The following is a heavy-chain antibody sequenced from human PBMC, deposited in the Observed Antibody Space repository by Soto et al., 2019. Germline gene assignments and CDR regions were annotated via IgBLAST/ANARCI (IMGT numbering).Heavy chain of an antibody. CDR1: GFTFSSYG. D-gene: IGHD5-12*01. J-gene: IGHJ4*02. CDR2: ISYDGSNK. V-gene: IGHV3-30*18. CDR3: AKDPRPPKRGYSGYEVVSRGIYYFDY. Sequence: GGSLRLSCAASGFTFSSYGMHWVRQAPGKGLEWVAVISYDGSNKYYADSVKGRFTISRDNSKNTLYLQMNSLRAEDTAVYYCAKDPRPPKRGYSGYEVVSRGIYYFDYWGQGTLVTVSS.